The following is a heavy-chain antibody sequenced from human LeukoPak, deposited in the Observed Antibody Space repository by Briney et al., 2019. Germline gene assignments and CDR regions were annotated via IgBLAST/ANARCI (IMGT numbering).Heavy chain of an antibody. J-gene: IGHJ4*02. Sequence: GGSLRLSCAASGFTFNTYTMNWVRQAPGKGLEWVSYISGSSGIIDYADSVRGRFTISRDKAKNSLYLQMNSLRAEDTALYYCAKVDRSGSYCYFDYWGQGTLVTVSS. CDR2: ISGSSGII. CDR3: AKVDRSGSYCYFDY. V-gene: IGHV3-48*01. CDR1: GFTFNTYT. D-gene: IGHD1-26*01.